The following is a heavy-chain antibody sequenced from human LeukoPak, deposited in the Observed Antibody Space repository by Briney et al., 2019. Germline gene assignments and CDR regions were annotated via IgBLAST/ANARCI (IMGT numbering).Heavy chain of an antibody. V-gene: IGHV4-34*01. Sequence: SETLSLTCAVYGGSFSGYYWSWIRQPPRKGLEWIGEINHSGSTNYNPSLKSRVTISVDTSKNQFSLKLSSVTAADTAVYYCARGYSSSWDNWFDPWGQGTLVTVSS. CDR2: INHSGST. CDR3: ARGYSSSWDNWFDP. CDR1: GGSFSGYY. D-gene: IGHD6-13*01. J-gene: IGHJ5*02.